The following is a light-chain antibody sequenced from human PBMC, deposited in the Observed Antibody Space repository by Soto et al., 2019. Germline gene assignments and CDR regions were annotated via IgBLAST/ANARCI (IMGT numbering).Light chain of an antibody. J-gene: IGKJ1*01. Sequence: EIVMTQSPATLSVSPGERATLSCRASQSVSSSYLAWYQQKPGQAPRLLIYGASSRTTGIPDRFSGSGSGTDFTLTISRLEPEDFAVYYCQQYNTWPRTFGQGTKVDI. CDR1: QSVSSSY. CDR2: GAS. V-gene: IGKV3-20*01. CDR3: QQYNTWPRT.